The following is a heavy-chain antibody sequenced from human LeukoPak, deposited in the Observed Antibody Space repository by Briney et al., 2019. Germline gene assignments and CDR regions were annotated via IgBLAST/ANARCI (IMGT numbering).Heavy chain of an antibody. Sequence: GGSLRLSYAASGLTVSSNYMSWVRQAPGKGLEWGSGIYTGGGTYYADSVKGRFTISRDNSKNTVYLQMNSLRAEDTAVYYCTRGGTKIWGQGTLVTVSS. CDR1: GLTVSSNY. J-gene: IGHJ4*02. CDR2: IYTGGGT. D-gene: IGHD2-8*01. V-gene: IGHV3-53*01. CDR3: TRGGTKI.